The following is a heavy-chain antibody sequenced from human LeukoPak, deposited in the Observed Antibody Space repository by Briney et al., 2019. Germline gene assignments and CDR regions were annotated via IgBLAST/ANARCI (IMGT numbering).Heavy chain of an antibody. Sequence: ASVKVSCKASGYTFTGYYMHWVRQAPGQGLEWMGWINPNSGGTNYAQKFQGRVTMTRDTSISTACMELSRLRSDDTAVYYCARDSDSSGWYWINWFDPWGQGTLVTVSS. V-gene: IGHV1-2*02. D-gene: IGHD6-19*01. CDR3: ARDSDSSGWYWINWFDP. J-gene: IGHJ5*02. CDR1: GYTFTGYY. CDR2: INPNSGGT.